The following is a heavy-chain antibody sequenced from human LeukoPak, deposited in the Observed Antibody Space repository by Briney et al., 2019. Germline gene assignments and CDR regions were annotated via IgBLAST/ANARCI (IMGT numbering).Heavy chain of an antibody. Sequence: SETLSLTCTVSGGSISSSSYYWGWIRQPPGKGLEWIGSIYYSGSTYYNPSLKSRVTISVDTSKNQFPLKLSSVTAADTAVYYCARDHCSGGSCSLDYWGQGTLVTVSS. CDR2: IYYSGST. CDR3: ARDHCSGGSCSLDY. V-gene: IGHV4-39*06. J-gene: IGHJ4*02. D-gene: IGHD2-15*01. CDR1: GGSISSSSYY.